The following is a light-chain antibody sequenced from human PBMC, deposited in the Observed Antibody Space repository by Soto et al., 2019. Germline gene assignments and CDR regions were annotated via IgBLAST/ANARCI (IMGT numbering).Light chain of an antibody. CDR2: GAS. V-gene: IGKV3-15*01. CDR1: QSVSSN. Sequence: ELVMTQSPATLSVSPGERATLSCRASQSVSSNLAWYQQKPGQAPRLLIYGASTRATGIPARFSGSVSGTELTITISSLQSEDGAVYDGQQRSNWPWTFGQGTKVDIK. CDR3: QQRSNWPWT. J-gene: IGKJ1*01.